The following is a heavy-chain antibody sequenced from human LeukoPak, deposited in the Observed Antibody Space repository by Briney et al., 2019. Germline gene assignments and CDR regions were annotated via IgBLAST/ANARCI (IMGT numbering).Heavy chain of an antibody. D-gene: IGHD3-9*01. Sequence: SETLSLTCTASGGSISSYYWSWIRQPPGKGLEWIGYIYYSGSTNYNPSLKSRVTISVDTSKNQFSLRLSSVTAADTAVYYCARLSRRYFDWLFYPDYFDYWGQGTLVTVSS. CDR2: IYYSGST. CDR1: GGSISSYY. CDR3: ARLSRRYFDWLFYPDYFDY. J-gene: IGHJ4*02. V-gene: IGHV4-59*08.